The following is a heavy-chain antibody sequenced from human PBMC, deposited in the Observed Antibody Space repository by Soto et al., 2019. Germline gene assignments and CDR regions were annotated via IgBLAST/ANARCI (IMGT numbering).Heavy chain of an antibody. Sequence: SETLSITCTVSGGSISSYYWSWIRQHPGKGLEWIGYIYYSGSTYYNPSLKSRVTISVDTSKNQFSLKLSSVTAADTAVYYCARDSQPGYCSSTSCYIPFDYWGQGTLVTVSS. CDR1: GGSISSYY. CDR2: IYYSGST. V-gene: IGHV4-59*06. CDR3: ARDSQPGYCSSTSCYIPFDY. J-gene: IGHJ4*02. D-gene: IGHD2-2*02.